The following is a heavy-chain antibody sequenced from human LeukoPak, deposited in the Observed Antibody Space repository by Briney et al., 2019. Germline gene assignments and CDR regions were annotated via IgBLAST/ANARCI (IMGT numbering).Heavy chain of an antibody. CDR1: GYSISSGYY. Sequence: PSGTLSLTCAVSGYSISSGYYWGWIRQPPGKGLEWIGSIYHSGSTYYNPSLKSRVTISVDTSKNQFSLKLSSATAADTAVYYCASVEMATPYFDYWGQGTLLTVSS. J-gene: IGHJ4*02. CDR2: IYHSGST. D-gene: IGHD5-24*01. V-gene: IGHV4-38-2*01. CDR3: ASVEMATPYFDY.